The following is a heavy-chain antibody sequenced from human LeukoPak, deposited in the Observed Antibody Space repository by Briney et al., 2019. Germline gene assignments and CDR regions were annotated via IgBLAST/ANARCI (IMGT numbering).Heavy chain of an antibody. D-gene: IGHD3-3*01. CDR3: AGLRSGYYMDV. CDR2: ISASSDSQ. V-gene: IGHV3-21*01. J-gene: IGHJ6*03. Sequence: GGSLILSCVASGFTFQNYGMAWVRPVPGKGLEWVSAISASSDSQYYTDSVKGRFTISRDNAKNSLYLQMNSLRAEDTAVYYCAGLRSGYYMDVWGKGTTVTISS. CDR1: GFTFQNYG.